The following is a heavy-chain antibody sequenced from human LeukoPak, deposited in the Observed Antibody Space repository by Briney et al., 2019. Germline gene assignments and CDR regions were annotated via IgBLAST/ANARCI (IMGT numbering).Heavy chain of an antibody. V-gene: IGHV3-33*01. J-gene: IGHJ4*02. CDR3: VGGGGFLTDC. Sequence: GGSLRLSCVASGFPFSSYGMHWVRQAPGKGLEWVAVIWSVGGAEYYADSVKGRFTISRDNSKNMLFLQMNSLRAEDTAVYYCVGGGGFLTDCWGQGTLVTVSS. D-gene: IGHD3-10*01. CDR1: GFPFSSYG. CDR2: IWSVGGAE.